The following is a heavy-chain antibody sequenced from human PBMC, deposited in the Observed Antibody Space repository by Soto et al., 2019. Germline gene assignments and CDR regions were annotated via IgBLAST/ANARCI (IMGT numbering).Heavy chain of an antibody. CDR1: GFTVSSNY. Sequence: EVQLVETGGGLIQPGGSLRLSCAASGFTVSSNYMNWVRQAPGKGLEWVSIIYSDATTSYADSVKGRFTISRDNFKNTLHLQMNSLRAEDSAVYYCAILSIWGQGTLVTVSS. V-gene: IGHV3-53*02. J-gene: IGHJ4*02. CDR3: AILSI. D-gene: IGHD6-6*01. CDR2: IYSDATT.